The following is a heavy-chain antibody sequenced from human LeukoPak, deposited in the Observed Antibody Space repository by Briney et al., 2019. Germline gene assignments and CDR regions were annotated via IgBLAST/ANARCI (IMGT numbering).Heavy chain of an antibody. CDR2: MNQDGSEK. D-gene: IGHD2-2*01. Sequence: GGSLRLSCAASGFTFSDSWMSWLRQAPGKGLEWVANMNQDGSEKDYVDSVKGRLTISRDNARNSLYLQMGSLRAEDTAVYYCATYARWVAGDVWGQGTTVTVSS. CDR1: GFTFSDSW. J-gene: IGHJ6*02. V-gene: IGHV3-7*01. CDR3: ATYARWVAGDV.